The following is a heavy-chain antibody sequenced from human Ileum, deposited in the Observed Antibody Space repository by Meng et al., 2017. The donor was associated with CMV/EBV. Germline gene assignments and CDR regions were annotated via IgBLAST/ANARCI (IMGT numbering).Heavy chain of an antibody. J-gene: IGHJ4*02. CDR2: ISIHHGQT. D-gene: IGHD7-27*01. CDR3: ARDYWGYDY. Sequence: VDLVQSETGGKRPGAPVKVSCKTSGYTSTNHNIAWVRQAPGQGLERIAWISIHHGQTEYAQKYQDRLTVTRDTSTNTAYMELRSLTSDDTAMYYCARDYWGYDYWGQGTLVTVSS. V-gene: IGHV1-18*01. CDR1: GYTSTNHN.